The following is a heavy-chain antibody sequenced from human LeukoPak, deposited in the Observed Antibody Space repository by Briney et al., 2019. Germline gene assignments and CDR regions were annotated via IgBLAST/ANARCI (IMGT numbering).Heavy chain of an antibody. CDR3: ARGVHTMVRGVFPADY. CDR1: GYTFTSYD. V-gene: IGHV1-8*01. J-gene: IGHJ4*02. D-gene: IGHD3-10*01. Sequence: VASVKVSCKASGYTFTSYDINWVRQATGQGLEWMGWMNPNSGNTGYAQKFQGRVTMTRNTSINTAYMELSSLRSEDTAVYYCARGVHTMVRGVFPADYWGQGTLVTVSS. CDR2: MNPNSGNT.